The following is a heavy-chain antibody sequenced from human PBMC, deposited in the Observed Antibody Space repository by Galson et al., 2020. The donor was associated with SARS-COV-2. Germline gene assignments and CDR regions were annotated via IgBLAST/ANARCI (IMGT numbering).Heavy chain of an antibody. V-gene: IGHV3-15*01. D-gene: IGHD3-3*01. CDR3: TTDHVVALRCLEWLLVPFDY. CDR2: IKSKTDGGTT. J-gene: IGHJ4*02. Sequence: GGSLRLSCAASGFTFSNAWMSWVLQAPGKGLEWVGRIKSKTDGGTTDYAAPVKGRFTISRDDSKNTLYLQMNSLKTEDTAVYYCTTDHVVALRCLEWLLVPFDYWGQGTLVTVSS. CDR1: GFTFSNAW.